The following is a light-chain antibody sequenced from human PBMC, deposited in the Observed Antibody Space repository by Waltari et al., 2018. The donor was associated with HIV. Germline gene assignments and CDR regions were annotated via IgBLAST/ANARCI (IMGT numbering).Light chain of an antibody. CDR3: QQYNDWLLVT. V-gene: IGKV3-15*01. CDR1: QSVSNN. J-gene: IGKJ5*01. CDR2: GAS. Sequence: EIVLTQSPATLSVSPGQRATLSCRASQSVSNNLAWYQQKPGQSPRLLIYGASARATGIPARFGGSGSGTEFTLTVSSLQSEDFAVYYCQQYNDWLLVTFGQGTRLEIE.